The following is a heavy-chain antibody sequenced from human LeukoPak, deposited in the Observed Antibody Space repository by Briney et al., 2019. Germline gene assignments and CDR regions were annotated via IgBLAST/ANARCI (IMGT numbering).Heavy chain of an antibody. CDR2: INPNSGGT. V-gene: IGHV1-2*02. CDR1: GYTFTGYY. Sequence: GASVKVSCKASGYTFTGYYMHWVRQAPGQGLEWMGWINPNSGGTNYAQKFQGRVTMTRDTSISTAYMELSRLRSDDTAVYYCARDQGSDDTAPGDYWGQGTLVTVSS. D-gene: IGHD3-9*01. CDR3: ARDQGSDDTAPGDY. J-gene: IGHJ4*02.